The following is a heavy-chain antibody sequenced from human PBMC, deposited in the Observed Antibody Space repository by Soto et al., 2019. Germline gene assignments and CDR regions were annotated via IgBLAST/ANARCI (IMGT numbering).Heavy chain of an antibody. J-gene: IGHJ2*01. CDR2: ISFSDGGT. Sequence: GGSLRLSCAASGFSLDYAMTWVRQAPGKGLEWVSSISFSDGGTYYADSVKGRLTISRDNSKNTLFLQMNSLRVEDTAVYYCVKDDRILGRRYFDLWGRGALVTVSS. CDR1: GFSLDYA. V-gene: IGHV3-23*01. D-gene: IGHD2-15*01. CDR3: VKDDRILGRRYFDL.